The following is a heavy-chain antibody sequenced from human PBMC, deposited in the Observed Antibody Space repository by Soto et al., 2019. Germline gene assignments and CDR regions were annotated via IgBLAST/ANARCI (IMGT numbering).Heavy chain of an antibody. CDR1: GYTFTSYG. V-gene: IGHV1-18*04. D-gene: IGHD3-10*01. J-gene: IGHJ5*02. Sequence: QVQLVQSGAEVKKPGASVKVSCKASGYTFTSYGISWVRQAPGQGLEWMGWISAYNGNTNYAQKLQGRVTMTTDTSTSIAYMELRSLRSDDTAVYYCARDRDYYGSGTNWFDPWGQGTLVTVSS. CDR2: ISAYNGNT. CDR3: ARDRDYYGSGTNWFDP.